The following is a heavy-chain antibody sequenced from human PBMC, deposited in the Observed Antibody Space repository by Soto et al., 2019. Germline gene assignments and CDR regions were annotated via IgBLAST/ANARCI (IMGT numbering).Heavy chain of an antibody. V-gene: IGHV3-23*01. J-gene: IGHJ4*02. CDR1: GFTFSSYG. CDR2: ISESGGTT. CDR3: TKGDRYSGWFD. D-gene: IGHD6-19*01. Sequence: EVQLLESGGGSAQPGGSVRLSCAASGFTFSSYGMSWVRQAPGKGLERVSAISESGGTTYYADSVKGRFTISRDNSKNTLYLQMNSLRAEDTAVYYCTKGDRYSGWFDWGQGTLVIVSS.